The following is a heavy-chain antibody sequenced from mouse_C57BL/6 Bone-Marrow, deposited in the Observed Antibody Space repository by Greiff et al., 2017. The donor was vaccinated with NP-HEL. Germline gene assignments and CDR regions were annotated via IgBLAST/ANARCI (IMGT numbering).Heavy chain of an antibody. J-gene: IGHJ1*03. CDR2: IFPGSGST. CDR1: GYTFTDYY. Sequence: QVQLKQSGPELVKPGASVKISCKASGYTFTDYYINWVKQRPGQGLEWIGWIFPGSGSTYYNEKFKGKATLTVDKSSSTAYMLLSSLTSEDSAVYFCARRGITTVVARYFDVWGTGTTVTVSS. V-gene: IGHV1-75*01. D-gene: IGHD1-1*01. CDR3: ARRGITTVVARYFDV.